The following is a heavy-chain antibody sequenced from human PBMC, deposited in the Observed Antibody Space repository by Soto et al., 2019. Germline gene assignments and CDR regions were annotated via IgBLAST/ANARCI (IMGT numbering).Heavy chain of an antibody. CDR2: IYHSGRT. Sequence: TLSLTCAVSGGSISTNNWWSWVRQPPGKGLEWIGEIYHSGRTNYNPSLKSRVTISVDKSKNEFSLNLNSLTAADTAVYYCAKYVSTSGHFDYWGPGTLVTVSS. D-gene: IGHD2-2*01. J-gene: IGHJ4*02. CDR3: AKYVSTSGHFDY. V-gene: IGHV4-4*02. CDR1: GGSISTNNW.